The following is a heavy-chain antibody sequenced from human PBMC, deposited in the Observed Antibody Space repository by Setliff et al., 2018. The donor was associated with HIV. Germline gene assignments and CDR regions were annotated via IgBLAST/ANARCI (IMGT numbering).Heavy chain of an antibody. CDR1: GFTFTAYN. V-gene: IGHV3-23*01. CDR3: AKPPVDIVVVPAAFH. Sequence: GGSLRLSCAASGFTFTAYNMAWVRQAPGKGPEWISAISPNGDITYYAASVQGRFTISRDNSKNTVYLQMSSLIAEDTALYYCAKPPVDIVVVPAAFHWGQGTLVTVSS. CDR2: ISPNGDIT. D-gene: IGHD2-2*03. J-gene: IGHJ4*02.